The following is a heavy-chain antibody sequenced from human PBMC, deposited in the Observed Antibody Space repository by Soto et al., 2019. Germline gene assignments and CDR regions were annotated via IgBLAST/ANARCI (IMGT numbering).Heavy chain of an antibody. CDR2: ISGGGIST. CDR3: ARDAISMVRGTNNGFDP. Sequence: EVQLLESGGGLVQPGGSLTLSCAASGFTFSNYAMSWVRQAPGKGLEWVSAISGGGISTYYADSVRGRFTISRDNSRNTLYLRMNRLRAEDTAVYDCARDAISMVRGTNNGFDPWGQGTLVTVSS. D-gene: IGHD3-10*01. J-gene: IGHJ5*02. V-gene: IGHV3-23*01. CDR1: GFTFSNYA.